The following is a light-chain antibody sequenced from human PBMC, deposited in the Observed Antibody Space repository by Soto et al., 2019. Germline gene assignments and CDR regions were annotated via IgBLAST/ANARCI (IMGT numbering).Light chain of an antibody. J-gene: IGLJ2*01. CDR1: SGDIGGYNY. Sequence: QSALTQPASVSGSPGQSITISCTGTSGDIGGYNYVCWYQQHPGKAPKLLISEVTNRPSGVSNRFSGSKSGNTASLTISGLQAEDEADYYCSSYTTNITPVVFGGGTKLTVL. CDR2: EVT. V-gene: IGLV2-14*01. CDR3: SSYTTNITPVV.